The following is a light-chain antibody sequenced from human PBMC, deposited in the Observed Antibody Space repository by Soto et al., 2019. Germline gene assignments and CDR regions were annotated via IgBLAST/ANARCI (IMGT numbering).Light chain of an antibody. Sequence: EIVLTQSPGTLSLYPGERATLSCRASQSVSSSYLAWYQQKPGQSPRLLIYGASSRATGIPDRFSGSGSATDFTLTISRLEPEDFAVYYCQQYGSSPLYTFGQGTKLEIK. J-gene: IGKJ2*01. CDR1: QSVSSSY. CDR3: QQYGSSPLYT. V-gene: IGKV3-20*01. CDR2: GAS.